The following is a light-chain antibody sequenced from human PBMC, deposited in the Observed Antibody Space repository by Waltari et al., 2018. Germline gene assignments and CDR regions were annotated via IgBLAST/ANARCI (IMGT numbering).Light chain of an antibody. J-gene: IGKJ3*01. CDR3: QQYSSFPLI. CDR2: TAS. CDR1: QTINDW. Sequence: DIQMTQSPSTLSASIGDRVTITCRASQTINDWLAWYQQKPGTAPKLLIYTASDLESGVPARFSGSGSGTEFTLTISSLQPDDFATYYCQQYSSFPLIFGPGTRVEIK. V-gene: IGKV1-5*03.